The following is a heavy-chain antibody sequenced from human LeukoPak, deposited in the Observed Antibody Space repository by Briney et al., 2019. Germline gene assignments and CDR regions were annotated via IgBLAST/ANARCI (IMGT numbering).Heavy chain of an antibody. Sequence: GGSLRLSCAASGFTFSSYGMHWVRQAPGKGLEWVAFIRYDGSNKYYADSVKGRFTISRDNSKNTLYLQMNSLRAEDTAVYYCAKVPLLPLVGYCSSTSRYPFDYWGQGTLVTVSS. J-gene: IGHJ4*02. V-gene: IGHV3-30*02. CDR2: IRYDGSNK. CDR3: AKVPLLPLVGYCSSTSRYPFDY. CDR1: GFTFSSYG. D-gene: IGHD2-2*03.